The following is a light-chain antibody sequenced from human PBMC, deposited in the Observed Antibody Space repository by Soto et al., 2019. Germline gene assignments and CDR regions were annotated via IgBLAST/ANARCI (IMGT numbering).Light chain of an antibody. CDR1: QSVSSH. Sequence: EIVLTQSPATLSLSPGERATLSCRASQSVSSHLIWYQQRPGQAPRLLFYDASSRATGIPDRFSGTVSGTDFTLTISRLEPEDFAVYYCQQYGSSPITFGQGTRREIK. CDR2: DAS. J-gene: IGKJ5*01. V-gene: IGKV3-20*01. CDR3: QQYGSSPIT.